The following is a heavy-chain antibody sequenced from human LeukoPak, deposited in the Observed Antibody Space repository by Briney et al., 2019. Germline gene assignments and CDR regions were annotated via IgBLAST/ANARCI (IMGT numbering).Heavy chain of an antibody. V-gene: IGHV1-2*02. D-gene: IGHD2-8*02. CDR1: GSTFAGYY. CDR3: ATYRQVLLPFES. J-gene: IGHJ4*02. CDR2: INPNSGGT. Sequence: ASVKVSCKASGSTFAGYYVHWVRRAPGQGLEWMGWINPNSGGTNYAQKFQGRVTMTRDTSISTAYMELSRLRSDDTAIYYCATYRQVLLPFESWGQGTLVTVSS.